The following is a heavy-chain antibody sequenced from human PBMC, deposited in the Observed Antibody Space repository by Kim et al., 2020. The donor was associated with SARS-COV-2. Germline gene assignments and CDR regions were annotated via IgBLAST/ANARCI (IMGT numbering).Heavy chain of an antibody. CDR2: DGET. J-gene: IGHJ4*02. V-gene: IGHV1-24*01. CDR3: ATDLPPVY. Sequence: DGETIYAQKFQGRVTMTEDTSTDTAYMELSSLRSEDTAVYYCATDLPPVYWGQGTLVTVSS.